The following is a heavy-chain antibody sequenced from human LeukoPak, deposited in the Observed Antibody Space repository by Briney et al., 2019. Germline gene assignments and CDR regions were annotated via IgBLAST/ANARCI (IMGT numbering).Heavy chain of an antibody. V-gene: IGHV1-69*13. CDR2: IIPIFGTA. Sequence: GASVKVSCKASGGTFSSYAISWVRQAPGQGLEWMGGIIPIFGTANYAQKFQGRVTITADESTSTAYMELSSLRSEDTAVYYCARDRSVRYYYDSSGYSWSFDYWGQGTLVTVSS. D-gene: IGHD3-22*01. CDR1: GGTFSSYA. CDR3: ARDRSVRYYYDSSGYSWSFDY. J-gene: IGHJ4*02.